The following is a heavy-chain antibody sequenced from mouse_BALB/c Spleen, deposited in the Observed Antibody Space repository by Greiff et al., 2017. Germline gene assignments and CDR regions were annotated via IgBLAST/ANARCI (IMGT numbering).Heavy chain of an antibody. Sequence: EVQLVESGGDLVKPGGSLKLSCAASGFTFSSYGMTWVRQTPDKRLEWVATISSGGSYTYYPDSVKGRFTISRDNAKNTLYLQMRSLKSEDTAMYYCARHDYYDCAMDYWGQGTSVTVSS. CDR1: GFTFSSYG. J-gene: IGHJ4*01. CDR2: ISSGGSYT. CDR3: ARHDYYDCAMDY. V-gene: IGHV5-6*01. D-gene: IGHD1-1*01.